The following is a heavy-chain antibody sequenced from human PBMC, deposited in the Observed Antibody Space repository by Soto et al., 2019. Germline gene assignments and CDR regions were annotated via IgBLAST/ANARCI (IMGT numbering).Heavy chain of an antibody. V-gene: IGHV4-4*07. D-gene: IGHD3-3*01. CDR1: GGSISSYY. J-gene: IGHJ5*02. CDR2: IYTSGST. Sequence: QVQLQESGPGLVKPSETLSLTCTVSGGSISSYYWSWIRQPAGKGLEWIGRIYTSGSTNYNPSLKSRVTTSVDTSKNQFSLKLSSVTAADTAVYYCARVRYDFWSGYDWFDPWGQGTLVTVSS. CDR3: ARVRYDFWSGYDWFDP.